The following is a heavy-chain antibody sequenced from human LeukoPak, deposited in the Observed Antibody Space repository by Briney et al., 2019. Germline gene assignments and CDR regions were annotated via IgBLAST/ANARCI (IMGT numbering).Heavy chain of an antibody. CDR3: AKAPITIPFYFDY. Sequence: PGGSLRLSCTASGFAFDEHGMSWVRQVPGKGLEWVSGINWSGGSTGYADPLRGRFTISRDNAKNSLYLQMDSLRAEDTALYYCAKAPITIPFYFDYSGHRTLVTVSS. CDR1: GFAFDEHG. D-gene: IGHD3-3*02. J-gene: IGHJ4*01. CDR2: INWSGGST. V-gene: IGHV3-20*04.